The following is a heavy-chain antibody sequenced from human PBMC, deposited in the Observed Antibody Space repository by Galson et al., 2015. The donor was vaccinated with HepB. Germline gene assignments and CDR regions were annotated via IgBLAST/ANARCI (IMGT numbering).Heavy chain of an antibody. V-gene: IGHV3-11*01. D-gene: IGHD1-14*01. CDR1: GFTFSDYY. CDR3: ARELTHGEPPGY. CDR2: ISGNGVNI. J-gene: IGHJ4*02. Sequence: SLRLSCAASGFTFSDYYMSWIRQAPGKGLEWISHISGNGVNIYYADSVKGRFTISRDNSKNSLHLQMNSLRAEDTAFYYCARELTHGEPPGYWGQGTLVTVSS.